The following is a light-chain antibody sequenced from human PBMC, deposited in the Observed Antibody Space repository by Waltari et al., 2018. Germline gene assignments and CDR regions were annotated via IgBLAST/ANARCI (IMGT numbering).Light chain of an antibody. V-gene: IGLV2-14*03. CDR1: SSDVGGYNY. CDR2: VVS. CDR3: SSYTSSSTYV. J-gene: IGLJ1*01. Sequence: QSALTQPASVSGSPGQSITISCTGTSSDVGGYNYVSWYQQHPGQAPKPMIYVVSKRPSGVSNRFSGSESGNTASLTISGLQAEDEADYYCSSYTSSSTYVFGTGTKVTVL.